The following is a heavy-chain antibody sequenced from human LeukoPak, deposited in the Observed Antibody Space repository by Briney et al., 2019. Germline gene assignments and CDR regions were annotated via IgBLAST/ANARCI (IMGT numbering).Heavy chain of an antibody. CDR2: IRYDGSNK. J-gene: IGHJ4*02. D-gene: IGHD6-13*01. CDR3: TRRPYSSSWYYFDY. CDR1: GFTFSSYG. V-gene: IGHV3-30*02. Sequence: GGSLRLSCAASGFTFSSYGMHWVRQAPGKGLEWVAFIRYDGSNKYYADSVKGRFTISRDNAKNSLYLQMSSLRVEDTAVYYCTRRPYSSSWYYFDYWGQGTLVTVSS.